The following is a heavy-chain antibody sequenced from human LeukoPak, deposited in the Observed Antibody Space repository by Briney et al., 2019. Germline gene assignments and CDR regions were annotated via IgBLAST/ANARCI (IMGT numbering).Heavy chain of an antibody. J-gene: IGHJ3*02. D-gene: IGHD2/OR15-2a*01. V-gene: IGHV3-7*01. CDR3: ARYIVQDAFDI. Sequence: GGSLRLSCAASGFTFSSYAMSWVRQAPGKGLEWVANIKQDGSEKYYVDSVKGRFTISRDNAKNSLYLQMNSLRAEDTAVYYCARYIVQDAFDIWGQGTMVTVSS. CDR1: GFTFSSYA. CDR2: IKQDGSEK.